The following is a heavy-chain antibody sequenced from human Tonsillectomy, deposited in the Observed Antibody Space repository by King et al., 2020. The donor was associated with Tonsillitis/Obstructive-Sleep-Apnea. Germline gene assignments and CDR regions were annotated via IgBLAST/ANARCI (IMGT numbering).Heavy chain of an antibody. Sequence: VQLVESGGGLVKPGGSLRLSCAASRFTLSNAWMSWVRQAPGKGLEWVGRIKSKTDGGTTDYAAPVKGRFTISRDDSKNTLYLQMNSLKTEDTAVYYCTTEADTMVRGVIPLAFDYWGQGTLVTVSS. D-gene: IGHD3-10*01. CDR2: IKSKTDGGTT. J-gene: IGHJ4*02. CDR1: RFTLSNAW. V-gene: IGHV3-15*01. CDR3: TTEADTMVRGVIPLAFDY.